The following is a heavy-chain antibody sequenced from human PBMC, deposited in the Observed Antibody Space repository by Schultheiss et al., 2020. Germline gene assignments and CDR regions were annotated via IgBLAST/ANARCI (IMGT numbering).Heavy chain of an antibody. V-gene: IGHV4-39*07. Sequence: SETLSLTCTVSGGSISSGGYYWSWIRQPPGKGLEWIGSIYYSGSTNYNPSLKSRVTISVDTSKNQFSLKLSSVTAADTAVYYCARASRDFWSGYHYNSYYFDYWGQGTLVTVSS. CDR3: ARASRDFWSGYHYNSYYFDY. CDR2: IYYSGST. CDR1: GGSISSGGYY. J-gene: IGHJ4*02. D-gene: IGHD3-3*01.